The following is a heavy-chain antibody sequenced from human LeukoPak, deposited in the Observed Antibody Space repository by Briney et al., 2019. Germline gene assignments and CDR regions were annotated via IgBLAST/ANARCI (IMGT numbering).Heavy chain of an antibody. CDR1: GFTFSSYA. V-gene: IGHV3-49*04. D-gene: IGHD6-19*01. CDR3: TRDILSGWDYFDY. CDR2: VRRKADGEKT. J-gene: IGHJ4*02. Sequence: GGALRLSCADSGFTFSSYAMSGGRQAPGRGLGWVGYVRRKADGEKTEYAASVKGKFTISIDDYKSIAYLQMNSLKPEDTAVYDYTRDILSGWDYFDYWGQGTLVTVSS.